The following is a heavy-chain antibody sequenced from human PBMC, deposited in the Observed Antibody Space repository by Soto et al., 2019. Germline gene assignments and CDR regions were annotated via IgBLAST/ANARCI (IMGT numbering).Heavy chain of an antibody. CDR3: AKEGEQWLNAFGY. D-gene: IGHD6-19*01. J-gene: IGHJ4*02. CDR2: INSDGSST. CDR1: GFTFSSYW. Sequence: GSLRLSCAASGFTFSSYWVHWVRQAPGKGLVWVSRINSDGSSTSYADSVKGRFTISRDNSKNTLYLQMNSLRAEDTAVYYCAKEGEQWLNAFGYWGQGTLVTVSS. V-gene: IGHV3-74*01.